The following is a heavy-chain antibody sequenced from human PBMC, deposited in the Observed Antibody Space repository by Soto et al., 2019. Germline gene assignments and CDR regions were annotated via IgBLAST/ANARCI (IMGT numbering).Heavy chain of an antibody. CDR1: GFTFSSYA. Sequence: EVQLLESGGGLVQPGGSLRLSCAASGFTFSSYAMSWVRQAPGKGLEWVSAISGSGGSTYYADSVKGRFTISRDNSKNTLYQQMNSLRAEDTAVYYCAKGATGYSYGSTPPDYWGQGTLVTVSS. CDR3: AKGATGYSYGSTPPDY. J-gene: IGHJ4*02. CDR2: ISGSGGST. V-gene: IGHV3-23*01. D-gene: IGHD5-18*01.